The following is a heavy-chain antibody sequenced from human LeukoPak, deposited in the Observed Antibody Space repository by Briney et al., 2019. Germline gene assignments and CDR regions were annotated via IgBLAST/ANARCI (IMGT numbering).Heavy chain of an antibody. D-gene: IGHD2-2*01. J-gene: IGHJ4*02. CDR3: ASGSKN. V-gene: IGHV4-61*05. CDR2: IYYSGST. CDR1: GGSISSSSYY. Sequence: NPSETLSLTCTVSGGSISSSSYYWSWIRQPPGKGLEWIGYIYYSGSTNYNPSLKSRVTISVDTSRNQFSLKLSSVTAADTAVYYCASGSKNWGQGTLVTVSS.